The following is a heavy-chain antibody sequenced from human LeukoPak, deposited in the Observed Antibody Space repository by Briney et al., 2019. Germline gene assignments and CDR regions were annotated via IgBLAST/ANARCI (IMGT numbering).Heavy chain of an antibody. V-gene: IGHV3-7*01. CDR2: IKQDGSEK. J-gene: IGHJ4*02. D-gene: IGHD3-22*01. CDR3: ASAYCYDSSGY. Sequence: PGGSLRLSCAASGFTFSSYWMSWVRQAPGKGLEWVANIKQDGSEKYYVDSVKGRFTISRDNAKNSLYLQMNSLRAEDTAVYYCASAYCYDSSGYWGQGTLVTVSS. CDR1: GFTFSSYW.